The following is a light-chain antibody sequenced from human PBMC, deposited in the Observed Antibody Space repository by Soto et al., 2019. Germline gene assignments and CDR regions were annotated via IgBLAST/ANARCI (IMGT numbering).Light chain of an antibody. Sequence: EIVLKQSPGTLPLSPGERATLSCRASQSVSSSYLAWYQQKPGQAPRLLIFGASIRVTGIPDRFIGSGSGTDFTLTISRLEPEDFAVYYCQHYVTSLTTFGQGTKVDIK. CDR1: QSVSSSY. J-gene: IGKJ1*01. V-gene: IGKV3-20*01. CDR3: QHYVTSLTT. CDR2: GAS.